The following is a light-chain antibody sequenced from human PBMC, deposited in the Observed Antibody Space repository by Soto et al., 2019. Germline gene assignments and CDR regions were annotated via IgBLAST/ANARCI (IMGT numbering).Light chain of an antibody. CDR2: DVT. CDR3: LQDYYFPLT. V-gene: IGKV1-33*01. Sequence: DIKVSKSPSSLSASVGDRVTITCQASQDIDKYLNWYQQKPGKAPKLLIDDVTNLETGVPSRFSGSGSGTHFTFTISSLQPEDFATYYCLQDYYFPLTFGGGTMV. J-gene: IGKJ4*01. CDR1: QDIDKY.